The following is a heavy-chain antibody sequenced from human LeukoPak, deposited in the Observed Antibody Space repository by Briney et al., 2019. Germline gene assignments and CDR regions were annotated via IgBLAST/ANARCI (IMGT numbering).Heavy chain of an antibody. CDR3: ARDWGCSGGSCYQPFGY. D-gene: IGHD2-15*01. J-gene: IGHJ4*02. CDR1: GYTFTGYY. V-gene: IGHV1-2*02. Sequence: ASVKVSCKASGYTFTGYYMHWVRQAPGQGLEWMGWINPNSGGTNYAQKFQGRVTMTRDTSISTAYMELSRLRSDDTAVYYCARDWGCSGGSCYQPFGYWGQGTLVTVSS. CDR2: INPNSGGT.